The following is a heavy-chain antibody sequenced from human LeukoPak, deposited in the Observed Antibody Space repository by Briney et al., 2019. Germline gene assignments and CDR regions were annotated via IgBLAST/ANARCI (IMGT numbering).Heavy chain of an antibody. D-gene: IGHD5-18*01. Sequence: PGGSLRLSCAASGFTFSTYAMSWVRQAPGKGLEWVSTIRSSGGSTYYADSVEGRFTISRDNSKNTLYLQMNSLRAEDTAVYYCARDPVTATQDFYGMDVWGQGTTVTVSS. CDR3: ARDPVTATQDFYGMDV. CDR1: GFTFSTYA. V-gene: IGHV3-23*01. J-gene: IGHJ6*02. CDR2: IRSSGGST.